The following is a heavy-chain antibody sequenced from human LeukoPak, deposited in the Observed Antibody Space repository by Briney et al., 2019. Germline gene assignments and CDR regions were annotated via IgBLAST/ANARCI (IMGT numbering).Heavy chain of an antibody. CDR1: GFTFSSYA. CDR3: AKDLTAAAGGDY. Sequence: PGGSLRLSCAASGFTFSSYAMSWVRQAQGKGLNWASAISGSGGSTYYADSVKGRFTISRDNSKNTLYLQMNSLRAEDTAVYYCAKDLTAAAGGDYWGQGTLVTVSS. D-gene: IGHD6-13*01. CDR2: ISGSGGST. V-gene: IGHV3-23*01. J-gene: IGHJ4*02.